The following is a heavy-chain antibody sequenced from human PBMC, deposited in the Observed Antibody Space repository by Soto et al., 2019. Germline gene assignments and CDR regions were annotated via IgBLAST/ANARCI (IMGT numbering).Heavy chain of an antibody. CDR3: AKDSYYHDSSGYYVFDH. J-gene: IGHJ4*02. Sequence: PGGSLRLSCAGSGFMFSSYGMHWVRQAPGKGLEWVAGISYDGSNKYYTDSVKGRFTISRDNSKNTLYLQMNSLRTEDTAVYYCAKDSYYHDSSGYYVFDHWGQGTLVTVS. D-gene: IGHD3-22*01. CDR1: GFMFSSYG. V-gene: IGHV3-30*18. CDR2: ISYDGSNK.